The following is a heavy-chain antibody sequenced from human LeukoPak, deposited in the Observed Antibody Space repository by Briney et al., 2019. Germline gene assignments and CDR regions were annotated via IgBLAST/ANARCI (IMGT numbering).Heavy chain of an antibody. Sequence: SETLSLTCTVSGGSISSSSYYWGWIRQPPGKGLEWIGSIYYSGSTYYNPSLKSRVTISVDTSKNQFSLKLSSVTAADTAVYYCARGVGGIWGQGTMVTVSS. CDR1: GGSISSSSYY. V-gene: IGHV4-39*07. CDR2: IYYSGST. J-gene: IGHJ3*02. CDR3: ARGVGGI.